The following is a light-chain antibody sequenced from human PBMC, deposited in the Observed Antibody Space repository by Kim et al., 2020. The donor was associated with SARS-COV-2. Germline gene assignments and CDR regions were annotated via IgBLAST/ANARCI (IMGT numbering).Light chain of an antibody. CDR3: NSRDSSGPVV. Sequence: SALPQDPAVSVALGQTVRITCQGDSLRSYYASWYQQKPGQAPVLVIYGKNNRPSGIPDRFSGSSSGNTASLTITGAQAEDEADYYCNSRDSSGPVVFGG. CDR2: GKN. J-gene: IGLJ2*01. V-gene: IGLV3-19*01. CDR1: SLRSYY.